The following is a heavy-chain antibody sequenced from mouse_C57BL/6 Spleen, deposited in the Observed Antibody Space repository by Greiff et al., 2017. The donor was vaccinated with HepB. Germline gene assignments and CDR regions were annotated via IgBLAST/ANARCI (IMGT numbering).Heavy chain of an antibody. J-gene: IGHJ4*01. CDR1: GYTFTSYW. D-gene: IGHD1-1*01. CDR3: ASPPYYYGSSYGAMDC. V-gene: IGHV1-72*01. CDR2: IDPKSGGT. Sequence: VQLQQPGAELVKPGASVKLSCKASGYTFTSYWMHWVKQRPGRGLEWIGWIDPKSGGTEYNEKFQSKATLTVDITSSTAYMQLSSLTSEDSAVYYCASPPYYYGSSYGAMDCWGQGTSVTVSS.